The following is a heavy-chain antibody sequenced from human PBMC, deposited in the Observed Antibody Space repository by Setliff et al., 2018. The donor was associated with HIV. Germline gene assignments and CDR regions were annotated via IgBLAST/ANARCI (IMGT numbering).Heavy chain of an antibody. D-gene: IGHD4-17*01. Sequence: GGSLRLSCAGSGFTFRGYSINWVRQAPGKGLEWVSLIYSGGGTNYAESVKGRFIISRDNSKNTLYLRMNSLRADDTALYFCAKERSTYGDYEAFDSWGQGTLVTVSS. V-gene: IGHV3-53*05. CDR1: GFTFRGYS. CDR3: AKERSTYGDYEAFDS. CDR2: IYSGGGT. J-gene: IGHJ4*02.